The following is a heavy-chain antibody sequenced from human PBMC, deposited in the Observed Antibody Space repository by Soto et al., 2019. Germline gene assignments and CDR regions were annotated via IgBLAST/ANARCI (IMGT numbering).Heavy chain of an antibody. J-gene: IGHJ6*02. CDR2: INHSGST. Sequence: PSETLSLTCAVYGGSFSGYYWSWIRQPPGKGLEWIGEINHSGSTNYNPSLKSRVTISVDTSKNQFSLKLSSVTAADTAVYYCARGDYGSGRVYYYYYYGMDVWGQGTTVTSP. D-gene: IGHD3-10*01. V-gene: IGHV4-34*01. CDR3: ARGDYGSGRVYYYYYYGMDV. CDR1: GGSFSGYY.